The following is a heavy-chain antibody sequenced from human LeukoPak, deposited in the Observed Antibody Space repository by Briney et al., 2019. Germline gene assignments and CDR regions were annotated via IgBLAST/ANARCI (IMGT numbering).Heavy chain of an antibody. D-gene: IGHD3-22*01. V-gene: IGHV1-18*01. CDR1: GYTFTSYG. CDR2: ISAYNGNT. Sequence: ASVKVSCKASGYTFTSYGISWVRQAPGQGLEWMGWISAYNGNTNYAQKLQGRVTMTTDTPTSTAYMELRSLRSDDTAVYYCAREATYYYDSSGSTHLLGDAFDIWGQGTMVTVSS. CDR3: AREATYYYDSSGSTHLLGDAFDI. J-gene: IGHJ3*02.